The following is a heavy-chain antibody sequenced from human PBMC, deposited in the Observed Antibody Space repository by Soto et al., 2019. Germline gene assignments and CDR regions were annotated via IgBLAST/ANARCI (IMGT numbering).Heavy chain of an antibody. CDR1: GFSLSTSGEG. D-gene: IGHD1-1*01. CDR3: AHDWVENAYKKYYFDY. J-gene: IGHJ4*02. V-gene: IGHV2-5*02. Sequence: QITLRESGPTLVKPTQTLTLTCTFSGFSLSTSGEGVGWIRQPPGKALEWLALVYWDDDKRYSPSLKNRLTVTKDTSKNQVVLTMTNMDPEDTATYYCAHDWVENAYKKYYFDYWGQGILVTVSS. CDR2: VYWDDDK.